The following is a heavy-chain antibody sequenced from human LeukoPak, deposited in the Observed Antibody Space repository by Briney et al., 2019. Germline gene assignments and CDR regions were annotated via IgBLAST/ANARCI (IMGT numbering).Heavy chain of an antibody. J-gene: IGHJ4*02. CDR1: GGSISSYY. V-gene: IGHV4-59*01. CDR2: IYYSGST. Sequence: PSETLSLTCTVSGGSISSYYWSWIRQPPGKGLEWIGYIYYSGSTNYNPSLKSRVTISLDTSKNQFSLKLSSVTAADTAVYYCARADMATSPFDYWGQGTLVTVSS. D-gene: IGHD5-24*01. CDR3: ARADMATSPFDY.